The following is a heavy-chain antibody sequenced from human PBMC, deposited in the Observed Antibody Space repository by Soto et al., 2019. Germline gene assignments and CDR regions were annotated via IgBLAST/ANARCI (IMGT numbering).Heavy chain of an antibody. CDR3: ARGAGIVVVTAPYDH. J-gene: IGHJ4*02. D-gene: IGHD2-21*02. CDR1: GYTFTSYD. CDR2: INPSGGYT. Sequence: QVQLVQSGAEVKKPGASVKVSCKASGYTFTSYDMNWVRQAPGQGLEWLGIINPSGGYTTYAQRFLGTVTMTSERSPSTVNMERGRLTSEDTAVYYCARGAGIVVVTAPYDHWGQGTLVTVSS. V-gene: IGHV1-46*03.